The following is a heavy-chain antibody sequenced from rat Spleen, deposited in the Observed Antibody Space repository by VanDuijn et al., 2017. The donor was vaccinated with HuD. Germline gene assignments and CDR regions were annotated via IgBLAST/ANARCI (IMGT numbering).Heavy chain of an antibody. Sequence: QLQESGPGLVKPSQSLSLTCSVTGYSITSNYWGWIRKFPGNQMEWMAYISYSGSTGYNPSLKSRISISRDTSKNQFFLKLNSVTTEDTAIYYCAREEAGVDYWGQGVMVTVSS. V-gene: IGHV3-1*01. CDR3: AREEAGVDY. D-gene: IGHD1-11*01. CDR2: ISYSGST. J-gene: IGHJ2*01. CDR1: GYSITSNY.